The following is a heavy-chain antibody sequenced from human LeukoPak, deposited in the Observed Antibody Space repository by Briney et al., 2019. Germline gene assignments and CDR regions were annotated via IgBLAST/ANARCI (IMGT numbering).Heavy chain of an antibody. CDR1: GYTFTSYY. CDR3: ASSIRDSSSWYGGDSSGPGDY. D-gene: IGHD6-13*01. V-gene: IGHV1-46*01. J-gene: IGHJ4*02. CDR2: INPSDGST. Sequence: GASVKASCKASGYTFTSYYMHWVRQAPGQGLEWMGIINPSDGSTSYAQKFQGRVTMTRDTSTSTVFMELSSLRSEDTAVYYCASSIRDSSSWYGGDSSGPGDYWGQGTLVTVSS.